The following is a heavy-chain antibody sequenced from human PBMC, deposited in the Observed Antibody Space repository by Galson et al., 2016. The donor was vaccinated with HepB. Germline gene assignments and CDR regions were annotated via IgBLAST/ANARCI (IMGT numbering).Heavy chain of an antibody. CDR2: VSYDGTNK. J-gene: IGHJ4*02. V-gene: IGHV3-30*04. D-gene: IGHD2-15*01. CDR3: ARDGSGGYCSGGGCYSLNL. CDR1: GFNFNLYP. Sequence: SLRLSCAASGFNFNLYPMHWVRQAPGKGLEWVAVVSYDGTNKYYADSGKGRFTISRDNSKNTLFLQIGSLRPEDTAVYYCARDGSGGYCSGGGCYSLNLWSQGTLVTVSS.